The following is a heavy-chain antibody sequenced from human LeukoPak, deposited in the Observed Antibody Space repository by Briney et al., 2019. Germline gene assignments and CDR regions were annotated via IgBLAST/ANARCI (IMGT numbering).Heavy chain of an antibody. D-gene: IGHD4-11*01. V-gene: IGHV3-21*01. CDR3: VRLYDDYTNGHFDS. Sequence: GGSLRLSCAASEFTFSSYAMHWVRQAPGKGLEWVSSISSSSSYIYYADSVKGRFTISRHNAKNSLYLQLNSLRAEDTAVYYCVRLYDDYTNGHFDSWGQGTLVTVSS. CDR1: EFTFSSYA. J-gene: IGHJ4*02. CDR2: ISSSSSYI.